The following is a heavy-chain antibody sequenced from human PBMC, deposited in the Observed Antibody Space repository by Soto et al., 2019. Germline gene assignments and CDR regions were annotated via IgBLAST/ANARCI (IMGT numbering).Heavy chain of an antibody. J-gene: IGHJ4*02. CDR1: GYTFTSYA. D-gene: IGHD3-22*01. CDR3: ARDQYYYDSSGYPFDY. V-gene: IGHV1-3*01. Sequence: ASVKVSCKASGYTFTSYAMHWVRQAPGQRLEWMGWINAGNGNTKYSQKFQGRVTITRDTSASTAYMELSSLRSEDTAVYYCARDQYYYDSSGYPFDYRGQGTLVTVSS. CDR2: INAGNGNT.